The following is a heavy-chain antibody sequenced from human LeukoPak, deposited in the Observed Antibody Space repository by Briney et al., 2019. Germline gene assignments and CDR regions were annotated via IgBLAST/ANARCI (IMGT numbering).Heavy chain of an antibody. V-gene: IGHV1-8*01. D-gene: IGHD6-13*01. CDR3: ARLNEQQLAFDY. CDR1: GYTFTSYD. CDR2: MNPNSGNT. Sequence: GASVKVSCKASGYTFTSYDINWVRQATGQGLEWMGWMNPNSGNTGYAQKFQGRVTMTRNTSISTAYMELSSLRSEDTAVYYCARLNEQQLAFDYWGQGTLVTVSS. J-gene: IGHJ4*02.